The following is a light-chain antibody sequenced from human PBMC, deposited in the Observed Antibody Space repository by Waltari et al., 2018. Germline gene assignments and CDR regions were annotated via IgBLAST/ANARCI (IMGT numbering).Light chain of an antibody. CDR3: QQSYSTST. CDR2: AAS. V-gene: IGKV1-39*01. CDR1: QSISSY. J-gene: IGKJ4*01. Sequence: DIQMTQSPSSLSASVGDRVTITCRASQSISSYLNWYQQKPGKDPKLLIYAASSLQSGVPSRFSGSGSGTDFTLTISSLQPEDFATYYCQQSYSTSTFGGGTKVEIK.